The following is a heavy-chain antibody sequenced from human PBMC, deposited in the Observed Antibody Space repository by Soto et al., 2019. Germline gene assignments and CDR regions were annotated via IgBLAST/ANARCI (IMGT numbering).Heavy chain of an antibody. D-gene: IGHD3-10*01. CDR3: TRDRSGANFQY. CDR2: INPDKGDT. J-gene: IGHJ4*02. V-gene: IGHV1-2*02. Sequence: ASVKVSCKPSGGYSFSGNFFHWVRQAPGQGLEWMGWINPDKGDTNYAQKFRDRVTITRDTSISTVYMDLRRLTSDDTAVYFCTRDRSGANFQYWGLGPQVTVSS. CDR1: GGYSFSGNF.